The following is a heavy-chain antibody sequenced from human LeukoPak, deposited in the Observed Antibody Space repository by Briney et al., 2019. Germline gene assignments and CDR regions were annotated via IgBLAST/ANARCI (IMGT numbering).Heavy chain of an antibody. Sequence: GGSLGLSCAASGFTFDDYAMHWVRQAPGKGLEWVSLISGDGGSTYYADSVKGRFTISRDNSKNSLYLQMNSLRTEDTALYYCAKDMIRPGGWGQDGMDVWGQGTTVTVSS. CDR3: AKDMIRPGGWGQDGMDV. CDR1: GFTFDDYA. D-gene: IGHD6-19*01. J-gene: IGHJ6*02. V-gene: IGHV3-43*02. CDR2: ISGDGGST.